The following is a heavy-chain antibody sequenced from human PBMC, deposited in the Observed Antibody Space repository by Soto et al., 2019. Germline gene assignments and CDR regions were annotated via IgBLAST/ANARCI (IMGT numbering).Heavy chain of an antibody. CDR1: GVCIRSVY. CDR3: AKAGENFGDYFTHHYFDP. Sequence: PXASLALTCTFSGVCIRSVYWSWIRQPAGKGLEWIGRIYPSVSTNYNPSLHSRVTMSVDMSKNQFSLKLTSVTAADTALYYCAKAGENFGDYFTHHYFDPWGQGTLVTVSS. D-gene: IGHD4-17*01. J-gene: IGHJ5*02. CDR2: IYPSVST. V-gene: IGHV4-4*07.